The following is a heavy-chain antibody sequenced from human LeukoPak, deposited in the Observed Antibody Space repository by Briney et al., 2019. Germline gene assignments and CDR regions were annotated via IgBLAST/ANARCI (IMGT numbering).Heavy chain of an antibody. V-gene: IGHV4-61*02. CDR1: GGSISSGSYY. Sequence: PSQTLSLTCTVSGGSISSGSYYWSWIRQPAGKGLEWIGRIYTSGSTNYNPSLKSRVTISVDTSKNQFSLKLSSVTAADTAVYYCAREGRAIWGQGTMVTVSS. J-gene: IGHJ3*02. CDR2: IYTSGST. CDR3: AREGRAI.